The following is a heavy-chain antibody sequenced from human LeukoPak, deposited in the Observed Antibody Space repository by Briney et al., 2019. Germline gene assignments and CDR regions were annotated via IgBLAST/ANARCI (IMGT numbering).Heavy chain of an antibody. CDR1: GGSISDNIYS. CDR2: IYQNGST. D-gene: IGHD5-12*01. J-gene: IGHJ4*02. V-gene: IGHV4-39*01. CDR3: ANIDY. Sequence: SETLSLTCTVSGGSISDNIYSWVWIRQPSGKGLEWIGSIYQNGSTYYNPSLKSRVTISVDTSKNQFSLKLSSMTAADTAIYYCANIDYWGQGTLVTVSS.